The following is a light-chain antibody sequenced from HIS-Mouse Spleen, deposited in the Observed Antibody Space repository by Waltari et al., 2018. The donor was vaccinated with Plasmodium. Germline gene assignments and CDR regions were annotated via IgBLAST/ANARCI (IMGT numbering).Light chain of an antibody. Sequence: SYELTQPPPVSVSPGQTASITCSGDKLGDKYACWYQQKPGQSPVLVIYQDSKRPSGIPGRFSCSNSGNTATLTISGTQAMDEADYYCQAWDSSTVVFGGGTKLTVL. V-gene: IGLV3-1*01. CDR2: QDS. CDR1: KLGDKY. J-gene: IGLJ2*01. CDR3: QAWDSSTVV.